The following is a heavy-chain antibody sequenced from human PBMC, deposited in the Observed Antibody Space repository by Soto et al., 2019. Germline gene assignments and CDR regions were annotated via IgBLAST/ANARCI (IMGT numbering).Heavy chain of an antibody. CDR3: ARERAAAGFDY. D-gene: IGHD6-13*01. J-gene: IGHJ4*02. CDR1: GYTFTSYD. Sequence: QVPLVQSGAEVKKPGASVKVSCKASGYTFTSYDINWVRQATGQGLEWMGWMNPNSGNTGYAQEFQGRVTMTRNTSISTAYMDLSSLRSDDTAVYYCARERAAAGFDYWGQGTLVTVSS. V-gene: IGHV1-8*01. CDR2: MNPNSGNT.